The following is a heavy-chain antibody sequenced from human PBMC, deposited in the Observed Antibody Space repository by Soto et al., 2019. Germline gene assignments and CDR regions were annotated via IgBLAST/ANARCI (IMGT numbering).Heavy chain of an antibody. CDR1: GGSMTHYY. Sequence: QVQLQESGPGLVKPSETLTLTCPLSGGSMTHYYWNWMRQPAGKGLEWIGRAYYSGNTNYNPSLKSRVTRSIDTSKNQSPLNLKSVTAADTAVYYCARGEDKWDPTRYFDLWGRGTLVTVSS. CDR2: AYYSGNT. J-gene: IGHJ2*01. CDR3: ARGEDKWDPTRYFDL. V-gene: IGHV4-4*07. D-gene: IGHD2-15*01.